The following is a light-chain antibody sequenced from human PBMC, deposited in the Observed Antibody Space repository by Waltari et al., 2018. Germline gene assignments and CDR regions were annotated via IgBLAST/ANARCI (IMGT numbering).Light chain of an antibody. V-gene: IGKV1-NL1*01. CDR2: AAS. CDR1: EAISNS. J-gene: IGKJ4*01. Sequence: DIQVTQSPSALSASVGDRVTITCRASEAISNSLAWKQQKPGKAPKLLLYAASRLASGGPSNFSGSGSGTDYTLTIGSLEPEDFATYYCQQHHRTPLTFGGGTKVEIK. CDR3: QQHHRTPLT.